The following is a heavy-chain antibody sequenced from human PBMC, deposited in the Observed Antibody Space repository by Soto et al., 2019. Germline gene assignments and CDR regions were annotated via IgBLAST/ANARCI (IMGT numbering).Heavy chain of an antibody. D-gene: IGHD3-3*01. CDR3: ARDSSVSSYDFWSGLSPFFDY. CDR2: ISAYNGNT. CDR1: GYTFTSYG. V-gene: IGHV1-18*01. Sequence: ASVKVSCKASGYTFTSYGISWVRQAPGQGLEWMGWISAYNGNTNYAQKLQGRVTMTTDTSTSTACMELRSLRSDDTAVYYCARDSSVSSYDFWSGLSPFFDYWGQGTLVTVSS. J-gene: IGHJ4*02.